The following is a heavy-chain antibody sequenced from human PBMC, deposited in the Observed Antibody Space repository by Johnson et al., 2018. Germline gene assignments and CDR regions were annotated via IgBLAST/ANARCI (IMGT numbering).Heavy chain of an antibody. CDR1: GFTFRNYG. Sequence: QVQLVESGGGVVQPGRSLRLSCAASGFTFRNYGMHWVRQAPGKGLEWVALIWYVGSNKHYADAVKGRFTISRDNSKNTLSLQMSSLRADDTAVYYCARRDLDHAFDVWGQGTMVTVSS. CDR3: ARRDLDHAFDV. J-gene: IGHJ3*01. V-gene: IGHV3-33*01. CDR2: IWYVGSNK.